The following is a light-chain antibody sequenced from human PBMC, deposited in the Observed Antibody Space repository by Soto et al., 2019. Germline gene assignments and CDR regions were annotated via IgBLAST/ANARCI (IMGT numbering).Light chain of an antibody. J-gene: IGKJ2*01. Sequence: EIVMTQSPATLSVSPGERAPLSCRASESVSGNLAWYQQTPGQAPRLLIYAASSRATGSPDRFSGGGSGTDFTLTISKLEPEDIAVYYCQQYGSSPYTFGQGTKVDIK. CDR3: QQYGSSPYT. CDR2: AAS. V-gene: IGKV3-20*01. CDR1: ESVSGN.